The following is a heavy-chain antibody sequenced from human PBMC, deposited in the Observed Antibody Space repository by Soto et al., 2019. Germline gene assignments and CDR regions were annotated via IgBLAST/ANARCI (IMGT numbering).Heavy chain of an antibody. J-gene: IGHJ4*02. CDR3: AHRSRSGYKGY. Sequence: QITLKESGPTLVKPTQTLTLTCTFSGFSLSTSGVGVGWIRQPPGKALEWLALIYWNHDKRYSPSLKSRLTITKDTSKNQVVLTMTNMDPVDTATYYCAHRSRSGYKGYWGQGTLVTVSS. CDR2: IYWNHDK. CDR1: GFSLSTSGVG. D-gene: IGHD3-22*01. V-gene: IGHV2-5*01.